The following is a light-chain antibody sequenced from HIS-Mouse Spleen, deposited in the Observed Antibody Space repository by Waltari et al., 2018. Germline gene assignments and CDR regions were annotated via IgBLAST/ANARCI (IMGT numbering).Light chain of an antibody. CDR2: EVS. V-gene: IGLV2-14*01. Sequence: SDVGGYNYVSWYQQHPGKAPKLMIYEVSNRPSGVSNRFSGSKSGNTASLTISGLQAEDEADYYCSSYTSSRVFGGGTKLTVL. CDR3: SSYTSSRV. J-gene: IGLJ3*02. CDR1: SDVGGYNY.